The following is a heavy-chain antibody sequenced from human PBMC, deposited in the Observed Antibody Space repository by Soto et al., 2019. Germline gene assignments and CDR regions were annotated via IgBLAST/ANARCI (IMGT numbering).Heavy chain of an antibody. CDR2: IYYSGST. Sequence: QLQLQESGPGLVKPSETLSLTCTVSGGSISSSSYYWGWIRQPPGKGLEWIGSIYYSGSTYYNPSLKSRVTISVDTSKNQFSLKLSSVTAADTAVYYCARQRWFGDFDYWVQGTLVTVSS. CDR3: ARQRWFGDFDY. CDR1: GGSISSSSYY. J-gene: IGHJ4*02. V-gene: IGHV4-39*01. D-gene: IGHD3-10*01.